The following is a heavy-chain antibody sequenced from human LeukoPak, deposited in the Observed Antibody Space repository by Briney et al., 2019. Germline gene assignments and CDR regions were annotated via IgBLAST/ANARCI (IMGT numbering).Heavy chain of an antibody. CDR1: GFAFSSYD. CDR2: ISGTGDNS. V-gene: IGHV3-23*01. CDR3: AFPAHHWLVRGAFDI. Sequence: GGSLRLSCAASGFAFSSYDMNWVRQAAGKGLEWVSQISGTGDNSDYADSVKGRFTISRDNSKRTLYLQLNNLRVEDTAIYYCAFPAHHWLVRGAFDIWGQGTAVTVSS. J-gene: IGHJ3*02. D-gene: IGHD6-19*01.